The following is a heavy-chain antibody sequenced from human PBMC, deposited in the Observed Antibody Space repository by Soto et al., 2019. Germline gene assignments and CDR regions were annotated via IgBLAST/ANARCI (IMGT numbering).Heavy chain of an antibody. Sequence: QVQLVESGGGVVQPGRSLGLSCEASGFTFSSFGMHWVRQAPGKGLEWVAVISYDGTNKYYADSVKGRFTISRDNSKNTLYLQMDSLSAEDAAVYYCAKAMDKLWVTIDYWGLGTLVTVSS. CDR1: GFTFSSFG. D-gene: IGHD4-17*01. J-gene: IGHJ4*02. CDR3: AKAMDKLWVTIDY. V-gene: IGHV3-30*18. CDR2: ISYDGTNK.